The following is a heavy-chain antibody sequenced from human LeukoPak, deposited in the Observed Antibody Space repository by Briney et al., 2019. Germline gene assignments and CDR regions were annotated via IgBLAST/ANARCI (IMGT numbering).Heavy chain of an antibody. CDR1: GGSISSGSYY. J-gene: IGHJ6*03. CDR3: ARAVTGYSSSWYSYYYYMDV. Sequence: SETLSLTCTVSGGSISSGSYYWSWIRQPPGKGLEWIGYIYYSGSTYYNPSLKSRVTISVDTSKNQFSLKLSSVTAADTAVYYCARAVTGYSSSWYSYYYYMDVWGKGTTVTVSS. V-gene: IGHV4-30-4*08. D-gene: IGHD6-13*01. CDR2: IYYSGST.